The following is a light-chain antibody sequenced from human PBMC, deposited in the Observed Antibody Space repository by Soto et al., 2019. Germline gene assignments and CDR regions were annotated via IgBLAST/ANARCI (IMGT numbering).Light chain of an antibody. CDR3: QQSYSTPIT. V-gene: IGKV1-39*01. Sequence: EIQMTQSPSSLSASVGDRVTITGLASQSISTYLNWYQQKPGKAPKFLIYAEYSLQSGVQSRFSGTGSGTDFTLTINSLQPEDFATYYCQQSYSTPITVGQGRRLEI. J-gene: IGKJ5*01. CDR2: AEY. CDR1: QSISTY.